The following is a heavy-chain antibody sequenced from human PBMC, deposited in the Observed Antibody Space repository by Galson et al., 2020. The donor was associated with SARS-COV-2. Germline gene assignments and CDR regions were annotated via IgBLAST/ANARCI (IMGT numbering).Heavy chain of an antibody. D-gene: IGHD6-19*01. V-gene: IGHV3-23*01. CDR3: AMRRAGQWLVPRMDV. J-gene: IGHJ6*02. CDR2: ISSSGFST. Sequence: GGSLRLSCVASEFTFSSYAMSWVRQAPGKGLEWVSAISSSGFSTYYADSVKGRFTISRDNSNNTSYLQMNSLRAEDTAVYFCAMRRAGQWLVPRMDVWGQGTTVTVFS. CDR1: EFTFSSYA.